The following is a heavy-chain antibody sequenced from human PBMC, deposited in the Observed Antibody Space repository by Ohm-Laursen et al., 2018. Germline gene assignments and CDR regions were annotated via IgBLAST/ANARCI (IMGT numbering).Heavy chain of an antibody. CDR1: GGSFSGYY. CDR2: INHSGST. V-gene: IGHV4-34*01. D-gene: IGHD2-2*01. J-gene: IGHJ5*02. CDR3: ARGRKLSYVDRAYNWFDP. Sequence: SETLSLTCAVYGGSFSGYYWSWIRQPPGKGLEWIGEINHSGSTNYNPSPKSRVTISVDTSKNQFSLKLSSVTAADTAVYYCARGRKLSYVDRAYNWFDPWGQGTLVTVSS.